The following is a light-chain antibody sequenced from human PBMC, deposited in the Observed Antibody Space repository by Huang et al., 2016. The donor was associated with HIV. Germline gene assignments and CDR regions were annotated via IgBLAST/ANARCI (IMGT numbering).Light chain of an antibody. J-gene: IGKJ3*01. V-gene: IGKV3-20*01. CDR2: GAS. CDR3: QHYGRSPPFT. Sequence: EIVLTQSPGTLSLSPGDTATLSCRASQSVTSSYLAWYQQKPGQAPRLLIYGASSRATGIPDRFIGSGSGTDYTLTISSLEPEDFAMYFCQHYGRSPPFTFGPGTKVDIK. CDR1: QSVTSSY.